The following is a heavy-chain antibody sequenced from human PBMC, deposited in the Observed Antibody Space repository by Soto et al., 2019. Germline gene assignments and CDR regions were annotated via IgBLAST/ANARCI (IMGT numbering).Heavy chain of an antibody. J-gene: IGHJ4*02. CDR2: IFYSGST. Sequence: TLSRTCNVSGCSVSSDSYYWSWIRQPPGKGLEWIGYIFYSGSTYYNPSLKSRLTISVDTSKNQFSLRLSSVTAADTAVYYCARAGGYEFDYWSQGTLVTVSS. V-gene: IGHV4-30-4*01. D-gene: IGHD3-22*01. CDR1: GCSVSSDSYY. CDR3: ARAGGYEFDY.